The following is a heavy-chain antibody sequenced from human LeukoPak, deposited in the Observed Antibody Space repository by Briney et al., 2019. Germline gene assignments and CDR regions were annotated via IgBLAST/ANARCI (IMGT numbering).Heavy chain of an antibody. V-gene: IGHV3-72*01. J-gene: IGHJ4*02. CDR3: ARTYRSSYDY. D-gene: IGHD6-13*01. CDR2: IRNKANSYTT. Sequence: PGRSLRLSCAASGFTFSDHYMDWVRQAPGKGLEWVGRIRNKANSYTTEYAASVKGRFTISRDDSKNSLFLQMNSLKTEDTAVYYCARTYRSSYDYWGQGTLVTVSS. CDR1: GFTFSDHY.